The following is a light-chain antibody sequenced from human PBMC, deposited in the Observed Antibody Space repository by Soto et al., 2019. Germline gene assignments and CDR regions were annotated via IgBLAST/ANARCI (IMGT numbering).Light chain of an antibody. CDR1: QSVSSSY. CDR3: QQYGSSHLFT. V-gene: IGKV3-20*01. CDR2: GAS. J-gene: IGKJ3*01. Sequence: EIVLTQSPGTLSLSPGERATLSCRASQSVSSSYLAWYQQKPGQAPRLLMYGASSRATGIPDRFSGSGSGTDFTLTINRLAPEEFAVYYCQQYGSSHLFTFGPGTKVDIK.